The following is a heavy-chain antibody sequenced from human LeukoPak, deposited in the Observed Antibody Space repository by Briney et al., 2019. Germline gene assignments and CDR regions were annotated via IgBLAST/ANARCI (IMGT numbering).Heavy chain of an antibody. V-gene: IGHV3-30*02. Sequence: PGGSLRLSCAASGFTFSSYGMHWVRQAPGKGLEGVAFIRYDGSNKYYADSVKGRFTISRDNSKNTLYLQMNSLRAEDTAVYYCAKEGALGLSSSWYFDYWGQGTLVTVSS. CDR2: IRYDGSNK. CDR1: GFTFSSYG. J-gene: IGHJ4*02. D-gene: IGHD6-13*01. CDR3: AKEGALGLSSSWYFDY.